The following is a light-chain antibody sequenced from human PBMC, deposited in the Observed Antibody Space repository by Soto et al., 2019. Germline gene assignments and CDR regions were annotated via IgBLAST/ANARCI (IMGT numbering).Light chain of an antibody. CDR1: QGMSTW. Sequence: DIQMTQSPSSVSASVGDRVTITCRASQGMSTWLAWYQQKAGKAPKLLISAASRLQSGVPSRFSGSGYGTDFTLTISSLQPEDFATYYCLQDDSYPRTFGQGTKVDIK. V-gene: IGKV1-12*01. CDR2: AAS. J-gene: IGKJ1*01. CDR3: LQDDSYPRT.